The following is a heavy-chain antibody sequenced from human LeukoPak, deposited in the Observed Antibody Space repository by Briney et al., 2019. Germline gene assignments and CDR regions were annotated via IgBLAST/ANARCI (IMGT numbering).Heavy chain of an antibody. CDR1: GFTVSKYD. CDR2: IGIVGDT. CDR3: VRDDDRPDNGLDY. Sequence: GGSLRLSCAASGFTVSKYDMHWVRQATGKGLEWVSAIGIVGDTYYRGSVKGRFTMSRENGNNNVYLQMNSLRAEDTAVYYCVRDDDRPDNGLDYWGQGTLVTVSS. J-gene: IGHJ4*02. V-gene: IGHV3-13*01. D-gene: IGHD3-22*01.